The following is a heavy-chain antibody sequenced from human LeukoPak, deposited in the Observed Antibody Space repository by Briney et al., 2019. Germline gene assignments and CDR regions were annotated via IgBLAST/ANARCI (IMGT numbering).Heavy chain of an antibody. J-gene: IGHJ6*02. V-gene: IGHV5-51*01. CDR2: IYPGDSDT. CDR1: GCGFTSYW. D-gene: IGHD3-3*01. Sequence: GAALQISSKGAGCGFTSYWIGWGRWMPGKGREWMGIIYPGDSDTRYSPSFQGQVTISADKSISTAYLQWSSLKASDTAMYYCASHTKRYYYGMDVWGQGTTVTVSS. CDR3: ASHTKRYYYGMDV.